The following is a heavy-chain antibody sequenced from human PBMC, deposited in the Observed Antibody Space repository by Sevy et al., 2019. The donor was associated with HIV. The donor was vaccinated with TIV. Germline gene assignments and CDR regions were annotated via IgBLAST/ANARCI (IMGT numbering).Heavy chain of an antibody. J-gene: IGHJ4*02. D-gene: IGHD6-13*01. Sequence: ASVKVSCKASGYTFSSYSISWVRQAPGQGLEWMGWINTYDGNTKYAQKVQGRVALTTDTSTGTAYMEVGSLRSDDTAVYYCAKGAHPQRSNSWYDYWGQGTLVTVSS. CDR2: INTYDGNT. CDR1: GYTFSSYS. CDR3: AKGAHPQRSNSWYDY. V-gene: IGHV1-18*01.